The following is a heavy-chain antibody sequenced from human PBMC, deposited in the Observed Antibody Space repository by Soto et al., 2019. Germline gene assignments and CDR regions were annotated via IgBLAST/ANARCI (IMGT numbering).Heavy chain of an antibody. V-gene: IGHV3-74*01. CDR2: INSDGSST. CDR3: ARAEYSSRQTFLFDP. CDR1: RFTFSSFW. Sequence: PGGSLRLSCAASRFTFSSFWFHWVRQAPGKGLVWVSHINSDGSSTSYADSVKGRFTISRDNAKNTLYLQMNSLRAEDTAVYYCARAEYSSRQTFLFDPWGQGNLVTV. J-gene: IGHJ5*02. D-gene: IGHD6-13*01.